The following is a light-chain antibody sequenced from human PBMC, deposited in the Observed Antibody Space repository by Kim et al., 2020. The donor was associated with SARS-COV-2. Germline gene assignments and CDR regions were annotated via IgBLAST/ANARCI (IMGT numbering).Light chain of an antibody. V-gene: IGLV6-57*02. Sequence: ASDYVQWYQQRPGSAPTTVIYEDNLRPSGVPDRFSGSIDSSSNTASLTISGLETEDEADYYCQSFAGSAWVFGGGTQLTVL. J-gene: IGLJ3*02. CDR1: ASDY. CDR2: EDN. CDR3: QSFAGSAWV.